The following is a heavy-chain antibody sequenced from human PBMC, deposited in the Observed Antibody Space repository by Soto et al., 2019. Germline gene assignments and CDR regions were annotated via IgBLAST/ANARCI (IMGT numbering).Heavy chain of an antibody. CDR3: ARAPYFGSGTYYYYALDV. CDR1: GLTFSDHY. V-gene: IGHV3-11*01. D-gene: IGHD3-10*01. CDR2: ISSSAGTI. J-gene: IGHJ6*02. Sequence: QVQLVESGGGLAKPGGSLRLSCAASGLTFSDHYMTWIRQAPGKGLEWISYISSSAGTIDYADSVKGRFTISRDNAKNSLYLQMTTLRAEDTAVYYCARAPYFGSGTYYYYALDVWGQGTTVTVSS.